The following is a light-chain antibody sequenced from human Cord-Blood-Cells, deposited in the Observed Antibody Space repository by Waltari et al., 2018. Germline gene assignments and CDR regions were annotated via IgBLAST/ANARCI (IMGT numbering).Light chain of an antibody. J-gene: IGLJ2*01. V-gene: IGLV3-1*01. CDR1: QLGDKY. CDR3: QAWDSSTAV. CDR2: QDS. Sequence: SYELTQPPSVSVSPGQTASITCSGDQLGDKYACWYQQKPGQSPVLVIYQDSKRPSGIPERFSGSNSGNTATLTISGTQAMDEADYYCQAWDSSTAVIGGGTKLTVL.